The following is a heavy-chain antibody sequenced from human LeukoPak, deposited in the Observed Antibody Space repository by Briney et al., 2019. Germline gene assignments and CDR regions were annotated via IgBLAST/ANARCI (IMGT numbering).Heavy chain of an antibody. V-gene: IGHV3-21*01. CDR2: ISSSSSYI. CDR1: GFFFSTYW. J-gene: IGHJ4*02. Sequence: GGSLRLSCTTSGFFFSTYWMNWVRQAPGKGLEWVSSISSSSSYIYYADSVKGRFTISRDNAKNSLYLQMNSLRAEDTAVYYCAREFEWELPGFDYWGQGTLVTVSS. D-gene: IGHD1-26*01. CDR3: AREFEWELPGFDY.